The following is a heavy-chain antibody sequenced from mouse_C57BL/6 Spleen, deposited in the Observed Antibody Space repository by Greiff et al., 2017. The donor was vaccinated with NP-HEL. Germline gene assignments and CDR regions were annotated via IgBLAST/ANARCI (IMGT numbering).Heavy chain of an antibody. Sequence: EVQLQQSGAELVRPGASVKLSCTASGFNIKDDYMHWVKQRPDQGLGGIGWIEPENGDTEYASKFQGKATITADTSSNTAYLQLSSLTSEDTAVYYCTFYGSSFDYWGQGTTLTVSS. J-gene: IGHJ2*01. CDR1: GFNIKDDY. D-gene: IGHD1-1*01. V-gene: IGHV14-4*01. CDR2: IEPENGDT. CDR3: TFYGSSFDY.